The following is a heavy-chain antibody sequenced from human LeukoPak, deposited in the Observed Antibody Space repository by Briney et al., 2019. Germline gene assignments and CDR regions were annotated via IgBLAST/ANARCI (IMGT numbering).Heavy chain of an antibody. D-gene: IGHD2-15*01. CDR1: GGSISSSSYY. J-gene: IGHJ4*02. CDR2: IYYSGST. Sequence: SETLSLTCTVSGGSISSSSYYWGWIRQPPGKGLEWIGSIYYSGSTYYNPSLKSRVTISVDTSKNQFSLKLSSVTAADTAVYYCARHTGYNDYWGQGTLVTVPS. V-gene: IGHV4-39*01. CDR3: ARHTGYNDY.